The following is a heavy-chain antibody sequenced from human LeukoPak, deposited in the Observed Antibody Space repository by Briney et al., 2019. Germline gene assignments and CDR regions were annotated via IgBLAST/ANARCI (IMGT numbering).Heavy chain of an antibody. CDR3: ARQVSSSGEGS. Sequence: GASVKLSCKASGYVFTNYYMHWLRQAPGQGIEWMGWINPRSGGTNFAQKFHGRVTMTRDTSISADYMELRRLSSDDTAVYYCARQVSSSGEGSWGQGTLVTVSS. D-gene: IGHD2-21*01. J-gene: IGHJ5*02. CDR1: GYVFTNYY. CDR2: INPRSGGT. V-gene: IGHV1-2*02.